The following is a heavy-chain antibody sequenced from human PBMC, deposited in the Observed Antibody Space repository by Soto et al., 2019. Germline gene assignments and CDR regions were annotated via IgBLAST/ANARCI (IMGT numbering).Heavy chain of an antibody. J-gene: IGHJ4*02. CDR2: MYHSGST. Sequence: PSETPSISCAVSGGSICSGGYSWSWIRQPPGKGLEWIGYMYHSGSTYYNPFLKSRVTISIDRSKNQFSLKLSSVTAADTAVYNCARVPDYWGQGILVTVSS. D-gene: IGHD2-2*01. V-gene: IGHV4-30-2*01. CDR3: ARVPDY. CDR1: GGSICSGGYS.